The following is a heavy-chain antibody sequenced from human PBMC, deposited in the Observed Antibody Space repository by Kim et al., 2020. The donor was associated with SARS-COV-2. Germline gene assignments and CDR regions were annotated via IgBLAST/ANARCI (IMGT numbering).Heavy chain of an antibody. Sequence: SETLSLTCTVSGGSISSYYWSWIRQPPGKGLEWIGYIYYSGSTNYNPSLKSRVTISVDTSKNQFSLKLSSVTAADTAVYYCARRGIGYSYGYWYFDLWGRGTLVTVSS. V-gene: IGHV4-59*01. CDR2: IYYSGST. CDR1: GGSISSYY. J-gene: IGHJ2*01. CDR3: ARRGIGYSYGYWYFDL. D-gene: IGHD5-18*01.